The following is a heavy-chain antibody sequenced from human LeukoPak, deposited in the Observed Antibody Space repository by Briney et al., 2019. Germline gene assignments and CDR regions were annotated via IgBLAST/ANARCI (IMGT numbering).Heavy chain of an antibody. CDR2: INHSGST. CDR3: ARIDYDSSGYYSHYFDY. D-gene: IGHD3-22*01. V-gene: IGHV4-34*01. J-gene: IGHJ4*02. Sequence: PSETLSLTCAVYGGSFSGYYWSWIRQPPGKGMEWIGEINHSGSTNYNPSLKSRVTISVDTSKNQFSLKLSSVTAADTAVYYCARIDYDSSGYYSHYFDYWGQGTLVTVSS. CDR1: GGSFSGYY.